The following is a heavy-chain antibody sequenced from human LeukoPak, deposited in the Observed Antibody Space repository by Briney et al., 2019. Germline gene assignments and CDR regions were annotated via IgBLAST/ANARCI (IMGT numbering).Heavy chain of an antibody. CDR3: ARGGYYDSSGYYDFDY. CDR2: ISIAGEI. D-gene: IGHD3-22*01. CDR1: EGSLTGYF. Sequence: SETLSLTCAVYEGSLTGYFWSWLRQPPGKGLEWIGEISIAGEINYNPSLRSRATIALDTTKNQFSLKLSSVTAADTAVYYCARGGYYDSSGYYDFDYWGQGTLVTVSS. J-gene: IGHJ4*02. V-gene: IGHV4-34*01.